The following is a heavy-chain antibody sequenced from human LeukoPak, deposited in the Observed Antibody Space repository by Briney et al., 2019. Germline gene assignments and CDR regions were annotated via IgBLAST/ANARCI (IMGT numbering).Heavy chain of an antibody. CDR2: ISYDGSNK. D-gene: IGHD1-26*01. CDR3: AKAVGGSSSL. CDR1: GFTFSSYG. Sequence: GRSLRLSRAASGFTFSSYGMHWVRQAPGKGLEWVAVISYDGSNKYYADSVKGRFTISRDNSKNTLYLQMNGLRAEDTAVYYCAKAVGGSSSLWGQGTLVTVSS. J-gene: IGHJ4*02. V-gene: IGHV3-30*18.